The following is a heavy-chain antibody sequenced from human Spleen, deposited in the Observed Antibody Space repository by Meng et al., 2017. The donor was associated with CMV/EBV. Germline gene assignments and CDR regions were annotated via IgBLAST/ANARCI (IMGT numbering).Heavy chain of an antibody. J-gene: IGHJ4*02. Sequence: ASVKVSCKASGYTYTGYYMHWVRQAPGQGLEWMGWINAKSGGTNYAQRFQGRVTMTRDTSISTAYMELSRLRSDDTAVYYCARDLAAGYSYGYPDYWGQGTLVTVSS. CDR1: GYTYTGYY. CDR2: INAKSGGT. CDR3: ARDLAAGYSYGYPDY. D-gene: IGHD5-18*01. V-gene: IGHV1-2*02.